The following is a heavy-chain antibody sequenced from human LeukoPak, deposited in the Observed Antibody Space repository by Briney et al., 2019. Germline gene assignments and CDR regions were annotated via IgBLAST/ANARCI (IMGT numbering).Heavy chain of an antibody. CDR3: ARWYYYDSSGNWFDP. CDR1: GGSISSYY. D-gene: IGHD3-22*01. CDR2: IYYSGST. V-gene: IGHV4-59*01. Sequence: PSETLSLTCTVSGGSISSYYWSWIRQPPGKGLEWIGYIYYSGSTNYNPSLKSRVTISVDTSKNQFSLKLSSVTAADTAVYYCARWYYYDSSGNWFDPWGQGTLVTVSS. J-gene: IGHJ5*02.